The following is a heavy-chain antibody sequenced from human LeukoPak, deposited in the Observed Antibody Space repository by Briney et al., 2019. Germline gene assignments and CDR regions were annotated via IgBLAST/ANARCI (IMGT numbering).Heavy chain of an antibody. CDR2: INHSGST. D-gene: IGHD5-24*01. J-gene: IGHJ4*02. V-gene: IGHV4-34*01. CDR3: ARLYLPATRFDY. Sequence: GSLRLSCAASGFTFSSYGMSWIRQPPGKGLGWIGGINHSGSTNYNPSLKSRVTISVDTSKNQFSLKLSSVTAADTAVYYCARLYLPATRFDYWGQGTLVTVSS. CDR1: GFTFSSYG.